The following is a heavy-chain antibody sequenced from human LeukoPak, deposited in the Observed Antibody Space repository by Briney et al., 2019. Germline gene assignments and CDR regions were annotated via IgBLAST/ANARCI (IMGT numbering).Heavy chain of an antibody. V-gene: IGHV3-33*01. J-gene: IGHJ5*02. CDR2: IWYDGSNK. Sequence: PGGSLRLSCAASGSTFSSYGMHWVRQAPGKGLEWVAVIWYDGSNKYYADSVKGRFTISRDNSKNTLYLQMNSLRAEDTAVYYCARAQGYSFRFDPWGQGTLVTVSS. D-gene: IGHD4-4*01. CDR1: GSTFSSYG. CDR3: ARAQGYSFRFDP.